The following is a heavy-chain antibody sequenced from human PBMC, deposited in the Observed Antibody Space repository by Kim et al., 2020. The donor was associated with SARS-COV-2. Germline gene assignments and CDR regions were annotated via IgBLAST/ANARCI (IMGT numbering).Heavy chain of an antibody. Sequence: GGSLRLSCAASGFTFSDYGMHWVRQAPGKGLVWVAGIKNDGSSTKYADSVKGRFTISRDNAKNTLHLEMNSLRAEDTAGYYCARDRVDYGGFAGFDPWG. J-gene: IGHJ5*02. CDR1: GFTFSDYG. D-gene: IGHD4-17*01. CDR2: IKNDGSST. V-gene: IGHV3-74*03. CDR3: ARDRVDYGGFAGFDP.